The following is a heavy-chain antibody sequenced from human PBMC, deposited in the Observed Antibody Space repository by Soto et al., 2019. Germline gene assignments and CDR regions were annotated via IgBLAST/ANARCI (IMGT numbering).Heavy chain of an antibody. Sequence: ASVKVSCKASGYTFTAYFMHWVRQAPGQGLEWMGIVNPRGGSTNYAQRFQGRIAMTWDTSTSKVYKELSRLRSDGTAGYYCARAPYSSSSFFFDFWGQGTPVTVSS. V-gene: IGHV1-46*01. CDR2: VNPRGGST. CDR1: GYTFTAYF. J-gene: IGHJ4*02. CDR3: ARAPYSSSSFFFDF. D-gene: IGHD6-6*01.